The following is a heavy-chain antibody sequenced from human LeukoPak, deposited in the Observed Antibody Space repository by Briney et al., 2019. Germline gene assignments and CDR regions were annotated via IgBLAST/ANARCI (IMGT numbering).Heavy chain of an antibody. CDR1: GFTFSSYS. V-gene: IGHV3-21*01. CDR2: ISSSSSYI. CDR3: ARDGRIRGAFDI. D-gene: IGHD3-10*01. J-gene: IGHJ3*02. Sequence: PGGSLRLSCAASGFTFSSYSMNWVRQAPGKGLEWVSSISSSSSYIYYADSVKGRFTISRDNAKNSLYLQMNSLRAEDTAVYYCARDGRIRGAFDIWGQGTMVTVPS.